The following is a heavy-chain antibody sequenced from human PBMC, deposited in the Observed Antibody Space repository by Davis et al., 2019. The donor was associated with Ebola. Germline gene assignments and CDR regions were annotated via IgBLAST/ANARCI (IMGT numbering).Heavy chain of an antibody. Sequence: ASVKVSCKASGYTFTSYDINWVRQATGQGLEWMGWMNPNSDNTGYAQKFQGRVSMTRDTSISTAYMELSSLRSEDTAVYYCARGPRGKYNWFDPWGQGTLVTVSS. J-gene: IGHJ5*02. CDR2: MNPNSDNT. CDR1: GYTFTSYD. CDR3: ARGPRGKYNWFDP. V-gene: IGHV1-8*01.